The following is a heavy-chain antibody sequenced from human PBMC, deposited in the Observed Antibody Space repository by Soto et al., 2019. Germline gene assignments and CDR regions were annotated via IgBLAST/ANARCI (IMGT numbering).Heavy chain of an antibody. CDR1: GGSISSYY. J-gene: IGHJ4*02. D-gene: IGHD1-26*01. CDR3: EGEGGATQFDY. CDR2: IYYSGST. Sequence: SETLSLTCTVSGGSISSYYWSWIRQPPGKGLERIGYIYYSGSTNYNPSLKSRVTISVDTSKNQFSLKLSSVTAADTAVHYCEGEGGATQFDYWGQGTLVSVSS. V-gene: IGHV4-59*01.